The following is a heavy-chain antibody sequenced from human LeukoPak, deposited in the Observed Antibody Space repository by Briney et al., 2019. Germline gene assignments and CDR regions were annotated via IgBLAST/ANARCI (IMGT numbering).Heavy chain of an antibody. CDR3: ARGGDSSEFDP. CDR1: GGSFSGYY. J-gene: IGHJ5*02. V-gene: IGHV4-34*01. CDR2: INHSGST. D-gene: IGHD3-22*01. Sequence: PSETLSLTCAVYGGSFSGYYWGWIRQPPGKGLEWIGEINHSGSTNYNPSLKSRVTISVDTSKNQFSLKLSSVTAADTAVYYCARGGDSSEFDPWGQGTLVTVSS.